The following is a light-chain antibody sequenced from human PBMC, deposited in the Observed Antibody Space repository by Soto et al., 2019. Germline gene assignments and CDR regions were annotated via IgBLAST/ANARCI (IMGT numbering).Light chain of an antibody. CDR1: SSDIGGYDC. CDR3: SSYTGSSLI. CDR2: EVS. J-gene: IGLJ2*01. V-gene: IGLV2-14*01. Sequence: QSVLTQPASVSGSPGQSITISCTGTSSDIGGYDCVSWYQQHPGKAPKLMIFEVSNRPSGVSNRFSGSKSGNTASLTISGLQAEDEADYYCSSYTGSSLIFGGGTKLTVL.